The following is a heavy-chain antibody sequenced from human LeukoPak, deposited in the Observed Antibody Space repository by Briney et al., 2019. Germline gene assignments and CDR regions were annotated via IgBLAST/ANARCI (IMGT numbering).Heavy chain of an antibody. CDR2: INPSGGST. Sequence: ASVKVSRKASGYTSTSYSMHWVRQAPGQGLEWMGIINPSGGSTSYAQKFQGRVTMTRDTSTSTVYMELSSLRSEDTAVYYCARDRDCSGGSCYSGFFDLWGRGTLVTVSS. V-gene: IGHV1-46*01. CDR3: ARDRDCSGGSCYSGFFDL. CDR1: GYTSTSYS. D-gene: IGHD2-15*01. J-gene: IGHJ2*01.